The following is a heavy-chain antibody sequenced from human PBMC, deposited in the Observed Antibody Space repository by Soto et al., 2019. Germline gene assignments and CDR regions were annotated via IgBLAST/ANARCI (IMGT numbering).Heavy chain of an antibody. D-gene: IGHD2-21*01. J-gene: IGHJ3*02. CDR3: AAYNISRHAGLDI. V-gene: IGHV3-7*01. Sequence: GGSLRLSCAASGFTFSTYWMSWVRQAQGKGLEWLANLKQDGNEEYYLGSVMGRFTISGYSAKNSIFLIMDNLRVEDTAVYYCAAYNISRHAGLDIWGRGTMVTVS. CDR1: GFTFSTYW. CDR2: LKQDGNEE.